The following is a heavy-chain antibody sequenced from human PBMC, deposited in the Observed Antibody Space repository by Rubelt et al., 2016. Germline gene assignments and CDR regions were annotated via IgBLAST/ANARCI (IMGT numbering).Heavy chain of an antibody. D-gene: IGHD3-16*01. V-gene: IGHV4-38-2*02. J-gene: IGHJ3*02. CDR2: VYHGGTS. Sequence: QVQLQESGPGLVKPSETLSLTCHVSGYPIRSGYYWGWIRQAPGKGLEWIGNVYHGGTSSYTPSLESRVTISVDIPKNQLSLKMGSMTAADTATYFCARAPRGGSRNNVFDIWGQGTTVTVSS. CDR1: GYPIRSGYY. CDR3: ARAPRGGSRNNVFDI.